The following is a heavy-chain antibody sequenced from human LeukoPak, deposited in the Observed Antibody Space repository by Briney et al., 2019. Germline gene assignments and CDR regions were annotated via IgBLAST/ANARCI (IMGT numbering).Heavy chain of an antibody. D-gene: IGHD6-13*01. V-gene: IGHV3-21*01. Sequence: GGSLRLSCAASGFTFSSYSMNWVRQAPGKGLEWVSSISSSSSYIYYADSVKGRFTISRDNAKNSLYLQMNSLRAEDTAVYYCARDPGYSSSWPEAFDIWGQGTMVTVSS. CDR2: ISSSSSYI. CDR1: GFTFSSYS. J-gene: IGHJ3*02. CDR3: ARDPGYSSSWPEAFDI.